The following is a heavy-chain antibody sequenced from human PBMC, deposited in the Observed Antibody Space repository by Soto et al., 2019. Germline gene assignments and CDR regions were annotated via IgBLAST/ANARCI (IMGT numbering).Heavy chain of an antibody. J-gene: IGHJ6*03. Sequence: QVQLQESGPGLVKPSETLSLTCTVSGGSISSYYCSWIRQPPGKGLEWIGYIYYSGSTNYNPSLKSRVTISVDTSKNQFSLKLSSVTAADTAVYYCARDRDYYYMDVWGKGTTVTVSS. CDR3: ARDRDYYYMDV. CDR1: GGSISSYY. CDR2: IYYSGST. V-gene: IGHV4-59*01.